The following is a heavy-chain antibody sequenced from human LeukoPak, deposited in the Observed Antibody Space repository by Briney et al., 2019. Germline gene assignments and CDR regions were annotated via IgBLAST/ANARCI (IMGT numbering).Heavy chain of an antibody. D-gene: IGHD1-14*01. CDR3: ARNQGQVDY. CDR1: GFIFSTYE. Sequence: GGSLRLSCAASGFIFSTYEMNWVRQAPGKGLEWVSYISSSGNTIYYADSVKGRSTISRDNAKNSVYLQMNSLRAEDTAVYYCARNQGQVDYWGQGTLVTVSS. CDR2: ISSSGNTI. J-gene: IGHJ4*02. V-gene: IGHV3-48*03.